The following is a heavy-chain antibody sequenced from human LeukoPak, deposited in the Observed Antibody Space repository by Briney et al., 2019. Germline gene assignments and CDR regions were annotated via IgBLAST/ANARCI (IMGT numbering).Heavy chain of an antibody. J-gene: IGHJ4*02. CDR1: GGSISSSSYY. V-gene: IGHV4-39*07. Sequence: RPSETLSLTCTVSGGSISSSSYYWGWIRQPPGKGLEWIGSIYYSGSTYYNPSLKSRVTISVDTSKNQFSLKLSSVTAADTAVYYCAREGYYFDYWGQGTLVTVSS. CDR3: AREGYYFDY. CDR2: IYYSGST.